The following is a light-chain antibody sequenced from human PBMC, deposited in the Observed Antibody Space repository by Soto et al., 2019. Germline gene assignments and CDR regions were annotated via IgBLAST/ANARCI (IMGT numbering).Light chain of an antibody. CDR2: DDN. CDR3: GSWDSSLSAYV. V-gene: IGLV1-51*01. Sequence: QSVLTQPASVSGSPGQSVTISCTGTSSDVGSYNYVAWYQQFPGTAPKLLIYDDNKRPSGIPDRFSGSKSGTSATLGITGFQTGDEADYYCGSWDSSLSAYVFGTGTKVTVL. J-gene: IGLJ1*01. CDR1: SSDVGSYNY.